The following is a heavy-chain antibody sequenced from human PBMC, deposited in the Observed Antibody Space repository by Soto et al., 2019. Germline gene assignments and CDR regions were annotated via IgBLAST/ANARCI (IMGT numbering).Heavy chain of an antibody. CDR1: GGSVSSGSYY. CDR3: ARDLTSTTIFGVVISANWFDP. D-gene: IGHD3-3*01. V-gene: IGHV4-61*01. J-gene: IGHJ5*02. Sequence: PSETLSLTCTVSGGSVSSGSYYWSWIRQPPGKGLEWIGYIYYSGSTNYNPSLKSRVTISVDTSKNQFSLKLSSVTAADTAVYYCARDLTSTTIFGVVISANWFDPWGQGTLVTVSS. CDR2: IYYSGST.